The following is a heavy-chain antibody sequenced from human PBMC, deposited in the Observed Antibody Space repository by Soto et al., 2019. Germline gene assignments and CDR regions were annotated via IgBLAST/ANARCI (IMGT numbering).Heavy chain of an antibody. CDR2: ISGSGGST. D-gene: IGHD3-9*01. Sequence: GGSLRLSCAASGFTFSSYAMSWVRQAPGKGLEWVSAISGSGGSTYYADSVKGRFTISRDNSKNTLYLQMNSLRAEETAVYYCAKDRVLRYFGTFDYWGQGTLVTVSS. CDR3: AKDRVLRYFGTFDY. V-gene: IGHV3-23*01. J-gene: IGHJ4*02. CDR1: GFTFSSYA.